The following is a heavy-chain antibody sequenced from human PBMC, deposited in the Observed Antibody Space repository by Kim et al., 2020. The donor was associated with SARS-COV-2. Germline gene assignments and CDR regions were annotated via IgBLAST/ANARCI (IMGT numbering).Heavy chain of an antibody. V-gene: IGHV1-46*01. CDR2: INPSGGST. D-gene: IGHD3-10*01. CDR1: GYTFTSYY. Sequence: ASVKVSCKASGYTFTSYYMHWVRQAPGQGLEWMGIINPSGGSTSYTQKFQGRVTMTRDTSTSTVYMELSSLRSEDTAVYYCARERIRITMVRGVIQKGNWFDPWGQGTLVTVSS. CDR3: ARERIRITMVRGVIQKGNWFDP. J-gene: IGHJ5*02.